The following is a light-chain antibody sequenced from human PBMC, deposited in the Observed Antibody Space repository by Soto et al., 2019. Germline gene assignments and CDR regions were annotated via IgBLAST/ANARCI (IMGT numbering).Light chain of an antibody. CDR2: GIS. V-gene: IGKV1-27*01. J-gene: IGKJ1*01. Sequence: DFQITHSPSSLSASVVDRVTITFLASQSFSTYLAWYQQKPGKVPKLLISGISTGVPARFSGSGSGTEFTLTISSLQSEDFAVYYCQQHNKWPQWKFGQGTKVDIK. CDR3: QQHNKWPQWK. CDR1: QSFSTY.